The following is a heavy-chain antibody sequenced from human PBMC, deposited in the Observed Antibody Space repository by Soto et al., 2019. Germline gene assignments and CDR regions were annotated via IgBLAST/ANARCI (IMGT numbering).Heavy chain of an antibody. J-gene: IGHJ4*02. Sequence: SETLSLTCAVYGGSFSGYYWSWIRQPPGKGLEWIGEINHSGSTSYNPFLKSRVTISVDTSKNQFSLKLSSVTAADTAVYYCARGLKGDIAAAGPYFDYWGQGTLVTVSS. CDR3: ARGLKGDIAAAGPYFDY. CDR2: INHSGST. D-gene: IGHD6-13*01. CDR1: GGSFSGYY. V-gene: IGHV4-34*01.